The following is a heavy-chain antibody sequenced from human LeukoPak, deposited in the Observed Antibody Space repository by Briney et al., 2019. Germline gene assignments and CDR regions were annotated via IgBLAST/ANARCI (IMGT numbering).Heavy chain of an antibody. CDR1: GYSISSGYY. Sequence: SETLSLTCTVSGYSISSGYYWGWIRQPPGKGLEWIGSIYHSGSTYYNPSLKSRVTISVDTSKNQFSLKLNSVTAADTAVYYCARSDLAFGDRTITPGYYYGLDVWGQGTTVTVSS. J-gene: IGHJ6*02. CDR3: ARSDLAFGDRTITPGYYYGLDV. V-gene: IGHV4-38-2*02. D-gene: IGHD3-10*01. CDR2: IYHSGST.